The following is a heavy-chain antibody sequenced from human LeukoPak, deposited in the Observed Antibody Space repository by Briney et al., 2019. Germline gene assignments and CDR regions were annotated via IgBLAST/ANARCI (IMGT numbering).Heavy chain of an antibody. CDR1: GFTFSSHG. CDR2: VWYDGSNK. J-gene: IGHJ4*02. D-gene: IGHD4-23*01. V-gene: IGHV3-33*01. CDR3: ARWGPGKVDDY. Sequence: GGSLRLSCAASGFTFSSHGMHWVRQAPGKGLEWVAVVWYDGSNKYYADCVKGRFTISRDNSKDTLYLQMDSLRAEDTAVYYCARWGPGKVDDYWGQGTLVTVSS.